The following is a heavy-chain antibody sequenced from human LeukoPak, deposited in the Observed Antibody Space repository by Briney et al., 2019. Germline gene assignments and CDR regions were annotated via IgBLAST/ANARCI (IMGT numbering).Heavy chain of an antibody. J-gene: IGHJ3*02. D-gene: IGHD1-1*01. Sequence: SETLSLTCAVYGGSFSGYYWSWIRQPPGKGLEWIGYIYYSGSTNYNPSLKSRVTISVDTSKNQFSLKLSSVTAADTAVYYCAREGLNGAFDIWGQGTMVTVSS. CDR1: GGSFSGYY. V-gene: IGHV4-59*01. CDR2: IYYSGST. CDR3: AREGLNGAFDI.